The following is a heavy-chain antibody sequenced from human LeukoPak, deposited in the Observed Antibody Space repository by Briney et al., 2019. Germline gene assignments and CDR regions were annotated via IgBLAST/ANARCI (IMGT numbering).Heavy chain of an antibody. V-gene: IGHV4-59*08. CDR2: IYYSGST. CDR3: ARSEWELPPVDY. D-gene: IGHD1-26*01. Sequence: PSETLSLTCTVSGGSISSYYWSWIRQPPGKGLEWIGYIYYSGSTNYNPSLKSRVTISVDTSKNQFSLKLSSVTAADTAVYYCARSEWELPPVDYWGQGTLVTVSS. J-gene: IGHJ4*02. CDR1: GGSISSYY.